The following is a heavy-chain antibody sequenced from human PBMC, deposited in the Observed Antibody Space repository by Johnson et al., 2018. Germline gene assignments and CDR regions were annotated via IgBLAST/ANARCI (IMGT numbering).Heavy chain of an antibody. V-gene: IGHV3-33*01. CDR3: ARDNKDHYYGMDV. D-gene: IGHD1/OR15-1a*01. Sequence: VQLVESGGGVVQPGRSLRLSCAASGFTFSSYGMHWVRQAPGKGLEWVAIIWYDGGNKYYADSVKGRCTNSRDNSKNTLYLQRNSRRAEDTAVYYCARDNKDHYYGMDVWGQGTTVTVSS. CDR1: GFTFSSYG. J-gene: IGHJ6*02. CDR2: IWYDGGNK.